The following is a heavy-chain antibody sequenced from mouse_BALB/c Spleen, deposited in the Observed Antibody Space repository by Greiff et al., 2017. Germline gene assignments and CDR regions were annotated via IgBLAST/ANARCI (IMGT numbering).Heavy chain of an antibody. Sequence: EVMLVESGGGLVQPGGSRKLSCAASGFTFSSFGMHWVRQAPEKGLEWVAYISSGSSTIYYADTVKGRFTISRDNPKNTLFLQMTSLRSEDTAMYYCARSGYDYDGTGAWFAYWGQGTLVTVSA. CDR2: ISSGSSTI. D-gene: IGHD2-4*01. CDR1: GFTFSSFG. CDR3: ARSGYDYDGTGAWFAY. J-gene: IGHJ3*01. V-gene: IGHV5-17*02.